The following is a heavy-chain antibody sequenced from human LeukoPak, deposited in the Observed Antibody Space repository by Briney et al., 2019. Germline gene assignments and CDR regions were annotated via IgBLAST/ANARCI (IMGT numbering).Heavy chain of an antibody. CDR1: GGSFSGYY. CDR3: ARRLPYYYMDV. Sequence: SETLSLTCAVCGGSFSGYYWSWIRQPPGRGLEWIGEINHSGSTNYNPSLKSRVTISVDTAKNQFSLTLSSVTAEDTAVYYCARRLPYYYMDVWGKGTTVTVSS. D-gene: IGHD2-15*01. CDR2: INHSGST. J-gene: IGHJ6*03. V-gene: IGHV4-34*01.